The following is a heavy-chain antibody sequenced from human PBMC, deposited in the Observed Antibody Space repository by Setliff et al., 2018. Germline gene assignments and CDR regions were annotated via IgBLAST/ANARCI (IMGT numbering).Heavy chain of an antibody. CDR2: INTNTGNP. CDR1: GYTFTGYA. J-gene: IGHJ4*02. CDR3: ARAWYYNFWSGSQIEY. V-gene: IGHV7-4-1*02. D-gene: IGHD3-3*01. Sequence: ASVKVSCKASGYTFTGYAMNWVRQAPGQGLEWMGWINTNTGNPTYAQGFTGRFVFSLDTSVSTAYLQISSLKAEDTAVYYCARAWYYNFWSGSQIEYWGQGTLVTVSS.